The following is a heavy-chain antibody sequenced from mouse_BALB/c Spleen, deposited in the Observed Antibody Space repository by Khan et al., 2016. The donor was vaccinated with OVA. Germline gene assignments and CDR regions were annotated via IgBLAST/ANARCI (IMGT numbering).Heavy chain of an antibody. V-gene: IGHV1-4*01. D-gene: IGHD2-14*01. CDR3: SREGAYYRSDGWFAY. J-gene: IGHJ3*01. CDR2: IIPSSDYT. CDR1: GYTFTTYT. Sequence: QVQLKESGAELARPGASVKMSCKASGYTFTTYTIHWVKQRPGQGLEWIGYIIPSSDYTNYNQKFKDKATLTADNSSSTAYMQLSSLTSEDSAVYYCSREGAYYRSDGWFAYWGQGTLVTVSA.